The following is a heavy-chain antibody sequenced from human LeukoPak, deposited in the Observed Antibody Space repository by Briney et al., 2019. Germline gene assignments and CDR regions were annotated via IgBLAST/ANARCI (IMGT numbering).Heavy chain of an antibody. J-gene: IGHJ4*02. Sequence: GGSLRLSCVSSGFTFSSYGMHWVRQAPGKGLEWVAFIRYDGSDKYYADSVKGRFTISRDNSKNTLYLQMNSLRAEDTAVYYCAKDRVASAYYFDSWGKGTLVTVSS. CDR3: AKDRVASAYYFDS. CDR2: IRYDGSDK. V-gene: IGHV3-30*02. CDR1: GFTFSSYG. D-gene: IGHD6-13*01.